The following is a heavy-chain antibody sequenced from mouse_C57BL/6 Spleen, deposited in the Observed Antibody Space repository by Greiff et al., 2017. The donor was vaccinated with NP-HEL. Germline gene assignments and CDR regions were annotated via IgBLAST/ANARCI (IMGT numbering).Heavy chain of an antibody. CDR1: GFTFSSYG. CDR3: ARHSLSIIPYYFDY. V-gene: IGHV5-6*02. Sequence: DVKLVESGGDLVKPGGSLKLSCAASGFTFSSYGMSWVRQTPDKRLEWVATISSGGSYTYYPDSVKGRFTISRDNAKNTLYLQMSSLKSEDTAMYYCARHSLSIIPYYFDYWGQGTTLTVSS. CDR2: ISSGGSYT. D-gene: IGHD1-1*01. J-gene: IGHJ2*01.